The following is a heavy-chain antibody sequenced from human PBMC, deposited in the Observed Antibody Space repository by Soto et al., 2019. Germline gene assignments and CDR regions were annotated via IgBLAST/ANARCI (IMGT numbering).Heavy chain of an antibody. CDR2: ISGSGGST. J-gene: IGHJ4*02. CDR1: GFTFSSYA. D-gene: IGHD6-13*01. Sequence: EVQLVESGGGLVKPGGSLRLSCAASGFTFSSYAMSWVRQAPGKGLEWVSAISGSGGSTYYADSVKGRFTISRDNSKNTLYLQMNSLRAEDTAVYYCAKSIAAAPGPVTYYFDYWGQGTLVTVSS. V-gene: IGHV3-23*04. CDR3: AKSIAAAPGPVTYYFDY.